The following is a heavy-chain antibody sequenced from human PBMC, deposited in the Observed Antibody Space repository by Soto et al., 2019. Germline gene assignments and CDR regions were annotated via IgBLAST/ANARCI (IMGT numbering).Heavy chain of an antibody. J-gene: IGHJ4*02. V-gene: IGHV5-51*01. Sequence: GESLKISCKGSGYSFPSYWIGWVRQMRGKGREWMWIVYPCDSDTRYSPSFQGQVTISADKSISTAYLQWSSLKASDTAMCYCARLSGCNNGVCYQFDYWGRGTLVTLSS. CDR1: GYSFPSYW. CDR2: VYPCDSDT. D-gene: IGHD2-8*01. CDR3: ARLSGCNNGVCYQFDY.